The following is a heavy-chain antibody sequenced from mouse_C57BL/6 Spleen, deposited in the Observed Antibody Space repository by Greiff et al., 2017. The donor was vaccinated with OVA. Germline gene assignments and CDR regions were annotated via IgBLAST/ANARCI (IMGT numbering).Heavy chain of an antibody. Sequence: QVQLQQPGAELVKPGASVKISCKASGYAFTSYWMNWVKQRPGQGLEWIGQIYPGDGDTNYNGKFKGTATLTADKSSSTAYMQLSSLTSEDSAVYFCARGGQTMVTAYAMDYWGQGTSVTVSS. D-gene: IGHD2-2*01. V-gene: IGHV1-80*01. CDR1: GYAFTSYW. J-gene: IGHJ4*01. CDR3: ARGGQTMVTAYAMDY. CDR2: IYPGDGDT.